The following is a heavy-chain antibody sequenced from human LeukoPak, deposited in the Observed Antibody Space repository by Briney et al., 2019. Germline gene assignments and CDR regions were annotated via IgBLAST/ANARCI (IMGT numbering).Heavy chain of an antibody. D-gene: IGHD3-3*02. V-gene: IGHV3-74*01. CDR3: AKVHFARGFDF. J-gene: IGHJ4*02. Sequence: GGSLRLSCAASGFTFTTYWMHWVRQAPGKGLVWVSHINSDGSITSYADSVKGRFTISRDNAKNTLYLQMNSLRAEDTAVYYCAKVHFARGFDFWGQGTLVTVSS. CDR1: GFTFTTYW. CDR2: INSDGSIT.